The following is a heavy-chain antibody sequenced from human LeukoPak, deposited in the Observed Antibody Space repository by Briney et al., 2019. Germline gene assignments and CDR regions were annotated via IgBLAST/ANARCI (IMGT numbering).Heavy chain of an antibody. D-gene: IGHD2-2*01. CDR2: ISSSSSYI. CDR1: GFTFSSYS. V-gene: IGHV3-21*01. J-gene: IGHJ4*02. Sequence: GGSLRLSCAASGFTFSSYSMNWVRQAPGKGLEWVSSISSSSSYIYYADSVKGRFTISRDNAKNSLYLQMNSLRAEDTAVYYCARDCSSTSCRGALDYWGQGTLVTVSS. CDR3: ARDCSSTSCRGALDY.